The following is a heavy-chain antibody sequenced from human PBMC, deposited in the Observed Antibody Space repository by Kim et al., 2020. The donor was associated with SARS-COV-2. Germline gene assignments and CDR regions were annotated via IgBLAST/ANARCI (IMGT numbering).Heavy chain of an antibody. Sequence: SQTLSLTCAISGDSVSRNSAIWTWIRQSPSRGLEWLGRTYYTSKWYNDYPGSLKSRIIIKPDASKNQVSLQLNSVTPEDTAMYYCARGKFFDYWGQGTLVTVSS. CDR3: ARGKFFDY. V-gene: IGHV6-1*01. CDR1: GDSVSRNSAI. J-gene: IGHJ4*02. CDR2: TYYTSKWYN.